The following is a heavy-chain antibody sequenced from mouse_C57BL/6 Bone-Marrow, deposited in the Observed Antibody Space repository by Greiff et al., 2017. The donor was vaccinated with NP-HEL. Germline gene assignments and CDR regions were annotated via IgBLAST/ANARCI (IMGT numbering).Heavy chain of an antibody. CDR1: GFSFNTYA. CDR2: IRRKNNNYDS. D-gene: IGHD4-1*01. Sequence: EVQLEQSGGGLVQPKASLKLSCEASGFSFNTYAMNWVRQAPGQGLEWVARIRRKNNNYDSYHDDSVKDRFTISRGDSESMIYLNMNSLQTDETAMDYCGRHDWDDAMDNGGQGTAVTVSS. J-gene: IGHJ4*01. CDR3: GRHDWDDAMDN. V-gene: IGHV10-1*01.